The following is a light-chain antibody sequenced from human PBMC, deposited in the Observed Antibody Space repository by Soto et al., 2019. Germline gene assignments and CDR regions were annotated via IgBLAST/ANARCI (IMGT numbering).Light chain of an antibody. Sequence: QSVFTQPPSASGTPGQRVTISCSGSSSNIGTNYVYWYKQLPGTAPKLLIYCNDQRPSGVPDRLSGSKSGTSASLAISGLRSEDEADYYCATRDNSLSRWVFGGGTKLTVL. CDR3: ATRDNSLSRWV. V-gene: IGLV1-47*02. J-gene: IGLJ3*02. CDR1: SSNIGTNY. CDR2: CND.